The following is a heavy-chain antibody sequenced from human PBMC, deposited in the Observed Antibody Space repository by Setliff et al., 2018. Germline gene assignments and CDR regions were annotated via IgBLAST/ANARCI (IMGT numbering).Heavy chain of an antibody. CDR2: IKQDGSEK. CDR1: GFTFTNYI. CDR3: ASNIAAASNWFDP. Sequence: PGGSLRLSCAASGFTFTNYIIHWVRQAPGKGLEWVANIKQDGSEKYYVDSVKGRFTISRDNAKNSLYLEMNSLRAEDTALYYCASNIAAASNWFDPWGQGTLVTVSS. V-gene: IGHV3-7*03. J-gene: IGHJ5*02. D-gene: IGHD6-13*01.